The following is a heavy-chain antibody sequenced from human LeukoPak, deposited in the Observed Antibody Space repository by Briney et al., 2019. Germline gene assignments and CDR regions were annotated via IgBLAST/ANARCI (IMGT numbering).Heavy chain of an antibody. CDR2: ISGSSGST. J-gene: IGHJ4*02. CDR1: GFTFSSYA. V-gene: IGHV3-23*01. D-gene: IGHD2-2*01. Sequence: GGSLRLSCAASGFTFSSYAMSLVRQAPGKGLEWVSAISGSSGSTYYADSVKGRFTISRDSSKSTLYLQMNSLRAEDTAVYYCARCSPSSSTSCYNPDYWGQGTLVTVSS. CDR3: ARCSPSSSTSCYNPDY.